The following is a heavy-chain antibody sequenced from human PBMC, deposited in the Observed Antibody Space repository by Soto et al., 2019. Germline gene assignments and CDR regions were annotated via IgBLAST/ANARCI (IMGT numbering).Heavy chain of an antibody. J-gene: IGHJ6*02. V-gene: IGHV1-2*04. D-gene: IGHD3-10*01. Sequence: ASVKVFCKASGHTFTGYYMHWVRQAPGQGLEWMGWINPNRGGTNYAQKFQGWVTMTRDTSISTAYMELSRLRSDDTAVYYCARDLSGSGSYYKFRGMDVWGQGTTVTVSS. CDR1: GHTFTGYY. CDR2: INPNRGGT. CDR3: ARDLSGSGSYYKFRGMDV.